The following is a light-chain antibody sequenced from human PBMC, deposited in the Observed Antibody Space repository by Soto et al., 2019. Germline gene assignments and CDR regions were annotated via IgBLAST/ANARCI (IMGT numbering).Light chain of an antibody. V-gene: IGKV3-20*01. CDR3: QQYYSSLT. J-gene: IGKJ4*01. CDR1: QSVSSSY. Sequence: EIVLTQSPGTLSLSPGERATLSCRASQSVSSSYLAWYQQKPGQAPRLLIYGASSRATGISDRFSGSGSGTDLTLTISRLEPEDFAVYYGQQYYSSLTFGGWTKVEIK. CDR2: GAS.